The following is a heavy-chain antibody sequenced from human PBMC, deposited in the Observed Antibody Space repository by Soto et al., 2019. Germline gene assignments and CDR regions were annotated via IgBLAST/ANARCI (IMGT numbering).Heavy chain of an antibody. D-gene: IGHD1-26*01. J-gene: IGHJ6*02. CDR1: GFTFSSYG. CDR3: ASRIVGATNDYYGMDV. Sequence: TGGSLRLSCAASGFTFSSYGMHWVRQAPGKGLEWVAVISYDGSNKYYADSVKGRFTISRDNSKNTLYLQMNSLRAEDTAVYYCASRIVGATNDYYGMDVWGQGTTVTVSS. CDR2: ISYDGSNK. V-gene: IGHV3-30*03.